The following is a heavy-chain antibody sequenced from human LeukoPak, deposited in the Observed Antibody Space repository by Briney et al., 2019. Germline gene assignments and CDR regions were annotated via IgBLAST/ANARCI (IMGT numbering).Heavy chain of an antibody. CDR3: VRQREEWDLQQRGAPSRVYFDY. Sequence: KPSETLSLTCTVSGGSISSYNYYWGWIRQPPGKGLEWIGSINYSGSTYYNSPLRSRVTMSVDTSKNQFSLKLSSVTAADTAVYYCVRQREEWDLQQRGAPSRVYFDYWGQGTLVTVSS. CDR2: INYSGST. CDR1: GGSISSYNYY. J-gene: IGHJ4*02. D-gene: IGHD1-26*01. V-gene: IGHV4-39*01.